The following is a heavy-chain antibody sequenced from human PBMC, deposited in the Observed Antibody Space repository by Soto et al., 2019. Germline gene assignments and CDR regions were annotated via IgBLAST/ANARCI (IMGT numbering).Heavy chain of an antibody. V-gene: IGHV3-7*04. J-gene: IGHJ4*02. CDR2: INQDGSEK. CDR1: ESTVSRDW. D-gene: IGHD3-16*01. CDR3: SGGVGDAC. Sequence: EVHLVESGGGLVQTGGSLRLSCAIFESTVSRDWMNWVRQAPGKGLEWVAHINQDGSEKYYVDSVKGRFTISRDNAKKSLYLQMASLRLVATAMYSCSGGVGDACWGQGTLVNVSS.